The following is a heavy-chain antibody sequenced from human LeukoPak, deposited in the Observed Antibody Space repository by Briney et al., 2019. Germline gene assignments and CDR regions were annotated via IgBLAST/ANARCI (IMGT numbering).Heavy chain of an antibody. V-gene: IGHV1-2*02. CDR2: INPNSGGT. J-gene: IGHJ6*02. Sequence: ASVKVSCKASGYTFTGYYIHWVRQAPGQGLEWMGWINPNSGGTHYAQKFHGRVTMTRDTSISTAYMELSRLKSDDTAVFYCASISGSSNYYYYGMDVWGQGTTVTVSS. CDR3: ASISGSSNYYYYGMDV. CDR1: GYTFTGYY. D-gene: IGHD1-26*01.